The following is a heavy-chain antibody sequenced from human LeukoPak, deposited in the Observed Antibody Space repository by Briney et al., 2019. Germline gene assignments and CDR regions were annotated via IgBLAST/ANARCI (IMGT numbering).Heavy chain of an antibody. CDR2: ISYDGSNK. Sequence: PGGSLRLSCAASGFTFSSYGMHWVRQAPGKGLEWVAVISYDGSNKYYADSVKGRFTISRDNSKNTLYLQMNSLRAEDTAAYYCAKDVAAAGIGFDYWGQGTLVTVSS. CDR1: GFTFSSYG. CDR3: AKDVAAAGIGFDY. J-gene: IGHJ4*02. D-gene: IGHD6-13*01. V-gene: IGHV3-30*18.